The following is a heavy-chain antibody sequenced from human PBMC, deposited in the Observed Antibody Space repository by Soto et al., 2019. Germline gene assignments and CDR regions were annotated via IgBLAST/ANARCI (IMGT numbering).Heavy chain of an antibody. Sequence: GGSLRLPCAASGFTFDDYAMHWVRQAPGKGLQWASGISWNSGSIGYAVSVKGRFTISRDNAKNSLYLQMTSLRAEITALYYCAKDVGITMIAYAFEIWAKGQWSPSPQ. J-gene: IGHJ3*02. CDR2: ISWNSGSI. V-gene: IGHV3-9*01. D-gene: IGHD3-22*01. CDR3: AKDVGITMIAYAFEI. CDR1: GFTFDDYA.